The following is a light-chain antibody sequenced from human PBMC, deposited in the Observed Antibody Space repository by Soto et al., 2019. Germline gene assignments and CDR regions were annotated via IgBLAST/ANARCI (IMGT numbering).Light chain of an antibody. CDR2: DVS. J-gene: IGLJ1*01. CDR3: NSYTTSRSLDV. CDR1: RTDIGGYDH. V-gene: IGLV2-14*03. Sequence: QSVLTQPASVSGSPGQSITISCTGTRTDIGGYDHVSWYQQHPGKAPKLMIYDVSSRPSGVSDRFSGSKSANTASLTISGLQAEDEADYYCNSYTTSRSLDVFGTGTKVTVL.